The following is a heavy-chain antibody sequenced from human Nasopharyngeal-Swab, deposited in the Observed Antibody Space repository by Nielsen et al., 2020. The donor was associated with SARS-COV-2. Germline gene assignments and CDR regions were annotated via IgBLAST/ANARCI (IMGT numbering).Heavy chain of an antibody. CDR2: IYYSGST. Sequence: SENLSLTCTVSGGSISSYYWSWIRQPPGKGLEWIGYIYYSGSTNYNPSLKSRVTISVDTSKNQFSLKLSSVTAADTAVYYCARGGGLGYYDFWSGYSQTSDAFDIWGQGTMVTVSS. CDR1: GGSISSYY. D-gene: IGHD3-3*01. V-gene: IGHV4-59*01. CDR3: ARGGGLGYYDFWSGYSQTSDAFDI. J-gene: IGHJ3*02.